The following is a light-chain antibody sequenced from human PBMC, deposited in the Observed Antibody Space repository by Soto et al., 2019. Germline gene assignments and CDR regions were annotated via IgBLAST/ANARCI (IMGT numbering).Light chain of an antibody. CDR1: QSINNW. V-gene: IGKV1-5*01. CDR2: CAS. CDR3: QQYHSFSIT. Sequence: IQITQFPSTPSASVGDRVTNTFRASQSINNWLAWYQQKPGRAPKLLIYCASSSQSGVPSRFSGSGSGTEFSLTISGMQPDDFATYYCQQYHSFSITFGQGTRLEIK. J-gene: IGKJ5*01.